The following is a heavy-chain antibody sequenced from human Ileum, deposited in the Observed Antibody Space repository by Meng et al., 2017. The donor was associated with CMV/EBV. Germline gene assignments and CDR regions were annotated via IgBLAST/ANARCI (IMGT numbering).Heavy chain of an antibody. CDR2: ISVVGSAI. D-gene: IGHD3-10*01. J-gene: IGHJ3*02. V-gene: IGHV3-48*03. CDR1: GFTLSSYE. Sequence: GESLKISCTASGFTLSSYEMNWVRQAPGKGLEWVSHISVVGSAICYAESVKGRFTISRDNARNSLYLQINSLRVEDTALYYCARQHPSGRFGEPRESLENWGQGTMVTVSS. CDR3: ARQHPSGRFGEPRESLEN.